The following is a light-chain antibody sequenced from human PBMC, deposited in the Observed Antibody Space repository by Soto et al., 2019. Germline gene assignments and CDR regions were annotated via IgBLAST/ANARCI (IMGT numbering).Light chain of an antibody. CDR2: GAS. CDR1: QSVSRNS. V-gene: IGKV3-20*01. J-gene: IGKJ2*01. Sequence: EIVLPQSPGTLSLSPGERATLSCRASQSVSRNSLTWYQQKPGQAPRLLIYGASSRATGIPDRFSGSGSGTDFTLTISRLEPEDFAVYYCQQYGSAPLMYTFGQGNKLEIK. CDR3: QQYGSAPLMYT.